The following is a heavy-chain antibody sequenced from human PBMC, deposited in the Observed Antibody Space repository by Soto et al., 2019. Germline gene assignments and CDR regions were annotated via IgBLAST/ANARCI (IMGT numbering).Heavy chain of an antibody. V-gene: IGHV4-34*01. CDR1: GGSFSGYY. CDR2: INYSGST. CDR3: ASETPLYCSGGSCYSAMDV. D-gene: IGHD2-15*01. Sequence: PSETLSLTCAVYGGSFSGYYWSWVRQPPGKGLEWIGEINYSGSTNYNPSLKSRVTISVDTSKNQFSLKLSSVTAADTAVYYCASETPLYCSGGSCYSAMDVWGKGTTVTVSS. J-gene: IGHJ6*04.